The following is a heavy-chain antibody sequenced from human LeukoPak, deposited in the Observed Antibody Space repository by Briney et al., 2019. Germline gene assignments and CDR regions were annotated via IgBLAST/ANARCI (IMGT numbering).Heavy chain of an antibody. V-gene: IGHV3-30*18. CDR2: ISYDGSNK. J-gene: IGHJ4*02. CDR3: AKSYGSGTFDY. D-gene: IGHD3-10*01. Sequence: SGRSLRLSCAASGFTFSSYGMHWVRQAPGKGLEWVAVISYDGSNKYYADSVKGRFTISRDNSKNTLYLQMNSLRAEDTAVYYCAKSYGSGTFDYWGQGTLVTVSS. CDR1: GFTFSSYG.